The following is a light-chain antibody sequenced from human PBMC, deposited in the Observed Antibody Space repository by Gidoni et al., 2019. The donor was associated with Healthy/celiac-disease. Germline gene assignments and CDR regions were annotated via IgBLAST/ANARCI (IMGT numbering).Light chain of an antibody. CDR3: QQYNSYPCS. Sequence: DIQMTQSPSTLSASLGDRVTITCRASQSISSWLAWYQQKPGKAPKLLIYKASSLESGVPSRFSGSGSGTEFTLTISSLQPDDFATYYCQQYNSYPCSFGQGTKLEIK. CDR1: QSISSW. J-gene: IGKJ2*04. CDR2: KAS. V-gene: IGKV1-5*03.